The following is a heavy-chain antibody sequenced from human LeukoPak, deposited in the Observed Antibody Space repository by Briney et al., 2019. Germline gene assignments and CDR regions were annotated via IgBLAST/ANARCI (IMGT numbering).Heavy chain of an antibody. Sequence: ASVKVSCKASGYTFTGYYMHWVRQAPGQGLEWMGWINPNSGGTNYAQKLQGRVTMTTDTSTSTAYMELRSLRSDDTAVYYCARVLLWFGELFPLDYWGQGTLVTVSS. CDR2: INPNSGGT. D-gene: IGHD3-10*01. CDR3: ARVLLWFGELFPLDY. J-gene: IGHJ4*02. CDR1: GYTFTGYY. V-gene: IGHV1-2*02.